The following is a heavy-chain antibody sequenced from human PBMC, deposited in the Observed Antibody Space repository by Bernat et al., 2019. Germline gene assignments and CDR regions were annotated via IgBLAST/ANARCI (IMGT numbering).Heavy chain of an antibody. V-gene: IGHV3-15*01. CDR2: MKPQAEGGTT. CDR1: GFVFSNAW. Sequence: EVQLVDSGGGLVKPGGSLRLSCAASGFVFSNAWMNWVRQAPGRGLEWVGRMKPQAEGGTTDYAAPVKGRFFISRDDSKSSLYLQMSSLKTEDTAIYYCTTELNMPTNKFNWGQGTLVTVAS. D-gene: IGHD1-1*01. CDR3: TTELNMPTNKFN. J-gene: IGHJ4*02.